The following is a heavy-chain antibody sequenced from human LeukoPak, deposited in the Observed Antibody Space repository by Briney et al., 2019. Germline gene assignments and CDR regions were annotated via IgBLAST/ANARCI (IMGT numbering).Heavy chain of an antibody. CDR2: ISGSGGST. V-gene: IGHV3-23*01. CDR1: GFTFSSYA. D-gene: IGHD4-23*01. Sequence: PGGSLRLSCAASGFTFSSYAMSWVRQAPGKGLEWVSAISGSGGSTYYADSVKGRFTISRDNSKNTLYLQMNSLRAEDTAVYYCAKVPWGYGGNSFFDYWGQGTLVTVPS. CDR3: AKVPWGYGGNSFFDY. J-gene: IGHJ4*02.